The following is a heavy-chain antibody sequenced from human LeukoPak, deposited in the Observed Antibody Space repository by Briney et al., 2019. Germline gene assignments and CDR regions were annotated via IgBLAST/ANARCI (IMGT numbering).Heavy chain of an antibody. J-gene: IGHJ3*02. CDR1: GFTFSSYE. Sequence: GGSLRLSCAASGFTFSSYEMNWVRQAPGKGLEWVSYISSSGSTIYYADSVKGRFTISRDNAKNSLYLQMNSLRAEDTAVYYCARGQTYLWFGELLCGTGGAFDIWGQGTMVTVSS. CDR3: ARGQTYLWFGELLCGTGGAFDI. V-gene: IGHV3-48*03. D-gene: IGHD3-10*01. CDR2: ISSSGSTI.